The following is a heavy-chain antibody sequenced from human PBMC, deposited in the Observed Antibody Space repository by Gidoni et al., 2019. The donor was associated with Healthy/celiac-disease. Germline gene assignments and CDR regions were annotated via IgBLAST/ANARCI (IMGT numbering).Heavy chain of an antibody. Sequence: QVQLVESGGVVSQPGRSLTLTCTACGFPCTSSGMHWVRQAPGKGLALVAVIWYDRSNKYYTDSVKGRFTISRDNSKNTLYLQMINLRAEDTAVYYCARDRFQQLPPSPGDYWGQGTLFTVSS. V-gene: IGHV3-33*01. J-gene: IGHJ4*02. CDR1: GFPCTSSG. CDR2: IWYDRSNK. CDR3: ARDRFQQLPPSPGDY. D-gene: IGHD6-13*01.